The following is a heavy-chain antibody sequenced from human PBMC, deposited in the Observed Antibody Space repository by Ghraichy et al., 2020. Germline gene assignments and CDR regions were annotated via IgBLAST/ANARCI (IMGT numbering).Heavy chain of an antibody. V-gene: IGHV1-18*01. CDR3: ALLSYCTSITCYFLDY. Sequence: ASVKVSCKASGYTFTNYGLTWVRQAPGQGLEWIGWISAYNGDTHYAQILQGRVTMTTDTSTSTAYMEVRSLRSDDTALYYCALLSYCTSITCYFLDYWGQGTLVTVSS. D-gene: IGHD2-2*01. CDR1: GYTFTNYG. CDR2: ISAYNGDT. J-gene: IGHJ4*02.